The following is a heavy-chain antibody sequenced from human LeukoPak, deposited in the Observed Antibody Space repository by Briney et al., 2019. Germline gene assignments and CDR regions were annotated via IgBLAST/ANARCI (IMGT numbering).Heavy chain of an antibody. CDR1: GFTFSDAW. Sequence: GGSLRLSCVASGFTFSDAWVNWVRQAPGKGLEWVGRIKREADGGPTDYAAPVKGRFTISRDDSKDTLYLQMNSLKTEDTAMYYCTTNDAFDIWGQGTMVTVSS. CDR3: TTNDAFDI. J-gene: IGHJ3*02. V-gene: IGHV3-15*01. CDR2: IKREADGGPT.